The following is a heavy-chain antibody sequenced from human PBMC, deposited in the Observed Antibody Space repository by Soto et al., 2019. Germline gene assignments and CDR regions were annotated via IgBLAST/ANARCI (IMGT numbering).Heavy chain of an antibody. CDR3: ARTLYSYGPRLDY. V-gene: IGHV4-59*01. CDR2: IYYSGST. D-gene: IGHD5-18*01. Sequence: SSETLSLTCTVSGGTISSYYWSWIRQPPGKGLEWIGYIYYSGSTNYNPSLESRVTISVDTSKNQFSLKLSSVTAADTAVYYCARTLYSYGPRLDYWGKGTLVTVSS. J-gene: IGHJ4*02. CDR1: GGTISSYY.